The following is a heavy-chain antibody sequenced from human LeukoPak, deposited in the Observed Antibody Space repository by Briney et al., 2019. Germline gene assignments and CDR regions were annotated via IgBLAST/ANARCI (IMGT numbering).Heavy chain of an antibody. CDR2: IYYSGST. D-gene: IGHD3-22*01. J-gene: IGHJ3*02. CDR1: GGSISSSPYY. Sequence: SETLSLTCTVSGGSISSSPYYWGWIRQSPGKGLEWIGSIYYSGSTYYNPSLKSRVIISVDTSKNQFSLKLSSVTAADTAVYXXXXXXXXXXIVVFISDAFDIWGQGTMVTVSS. V-gene: IGHV4-39*07. CDR3: XXXXXXXXIVVFISDAFDI.